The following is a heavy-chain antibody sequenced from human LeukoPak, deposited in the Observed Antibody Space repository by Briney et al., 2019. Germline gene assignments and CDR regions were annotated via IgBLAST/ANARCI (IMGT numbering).Heavy chain of an antibody. J-gene: IGHJ3*02. Sequence: GPVKVSCKASGYTFTSYGISWVRQAPGQGLEWMGWISAYNGNTNYAQKLQGRVTMTTDTSTSTAYMELRSLRSDDTAVYYCARNYGSYLAFDIWGQGTMVTVSS. CDR2: ISAYNGNT. CDR1: GYTFTSYG. V-gene: IGHV1-18*01. CDR3: ARNYGSYLAFDI. D-gene: IGHD1-26*01.